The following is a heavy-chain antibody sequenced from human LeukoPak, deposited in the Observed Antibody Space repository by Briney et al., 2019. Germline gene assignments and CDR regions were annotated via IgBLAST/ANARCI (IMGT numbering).Heavy chain of an antibody. CDR2: ISWTSTTI. D-gene: IGHD3-10*01. J-gene: IGHJ4*02. V-gene: IGHV3-9*01. Sequence: PGGSLRLSCAASGFSFDDYAMHWVRQGPGKGPEWVSGISWTSTTIDYADSVKGRLTISRDNAKSSLFLQMNSLRADDTAFYYCVKASVVRGVIFRDYFDSWGQGTLVTVSS. CDR3: VKASVVRGVIFRDYFDS. CDR1: GFSFDDYA.